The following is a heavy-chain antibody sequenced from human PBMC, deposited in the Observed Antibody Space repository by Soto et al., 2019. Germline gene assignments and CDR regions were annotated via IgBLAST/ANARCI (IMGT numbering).Heavy chain of an antibody. CDR1: GDSISRSDYY. CDR3: ARLTVNIRTFYSGLKTHCFDY. Sequence: NPSETLSLTCAVSGDSISRSDYYWGWIRQHPGKGLEWIDSIYYSGSTYYNPSLQSRVAISVDTSKNQFSLKLKSVTAADTAIYCCARLTVNIRTFYSGLKTHCFDYWGQGAPVTVSS. V-gene: IGHV4-39*01. CDR2: IYYSGST. D-gene: IGHD6-19*01. J-gene: IGHJ4*02.